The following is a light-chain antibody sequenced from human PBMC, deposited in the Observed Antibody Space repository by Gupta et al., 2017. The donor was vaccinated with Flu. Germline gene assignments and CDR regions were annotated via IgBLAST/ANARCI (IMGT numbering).Light chain of an antibody. CDR3: QAWDSSTAV. CDR2: QDS. Sequence: SYELTQPPSVSVSPGQTASITCSGDKLADQYACWYQQKPGHSPLLVIYQDSKRPSGIPERFSGSNSGNTATLTISGTQAMDEADYYCQAWDSSTAVFGGGTKLTVL. J-gene: IGLJ2*01. CDR1: KLADQY. V-gene: IGLV3-1*01.